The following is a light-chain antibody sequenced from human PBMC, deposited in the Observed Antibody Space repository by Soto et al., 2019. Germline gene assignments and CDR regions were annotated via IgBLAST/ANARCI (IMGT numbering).Light chain of an antibody. J-gene: IGKJ5*01. CDR2: GAS. CDR3: QQRSNWPST. Sequence: EIVMTQSPATMSVSPGERATLSCRASQSMGSNVAWYQQKPGQAPRLLSYGASTRAAGIPARFSGSGSGTEFTLTITSLQSEDFAVYYCQQRSNWPSTFGQGTRLEIK. CDR1: QSMGSN. V-gene: IGKV3-15*01.